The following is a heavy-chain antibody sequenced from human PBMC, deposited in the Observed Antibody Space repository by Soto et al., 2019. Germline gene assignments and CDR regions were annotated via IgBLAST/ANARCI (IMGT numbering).Heavy chain of an antibody. Sequence: EVQLVESGGGLVKPGGSLRLSCAASGFTFSSYTMNWVRQAPGKGLEWVSSINTPSSVINYADSVKGRFTISRDNAKNSLYLQMSSLRAEDTAXXXXAXXXXXXXYXGMDVWGQGTTVTVSS. CDR2: INTPSSVI. CDR1: GFTFSSYT. V-gene: IGHV3-21*06. CDR3: AXXXXXXXYXGMDV. J-gene: IGHJ6*02.